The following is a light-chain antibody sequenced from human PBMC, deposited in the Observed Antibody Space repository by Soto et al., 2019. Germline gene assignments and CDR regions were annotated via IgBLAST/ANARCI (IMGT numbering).Light chain of an antibody. CDR2: EVN. Sequence: QSVLTQPASVSGSPGQSITISCTGTSDDVGGYNYVSWYQQHPGKAPKLMIFEVNNRPSGVSNRFSGSRSGNTASLTISGLQAEEEADYYCSSYRSGKTLVVFGGGTKRTVL. V-gene: IGLV2-14*01. J-gene: IGLJ2*01. CDR3: SSYRSGKTLVV. CDR1: SDDVGGYNY.